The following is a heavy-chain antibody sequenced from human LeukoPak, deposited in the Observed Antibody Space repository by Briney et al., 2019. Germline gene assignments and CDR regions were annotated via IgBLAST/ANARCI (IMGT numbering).Heavy chain of an antibody. J-gene: IGHJ5*01. CDR1: GFTLSTYC. Sequence: GGSLRLSCATSGFTLSTYCTHWVRQAPGKGLVWVSRINSDGSGTSYADSVKGRFTISRDNAKNTLYLQMDSLRPEDTAIYYCARSDWFDSWGQGTLVTVSS. V-gene: IGHV3-74*01. CDR2: INSDGSGT. CDR3: ARSDWFDS.